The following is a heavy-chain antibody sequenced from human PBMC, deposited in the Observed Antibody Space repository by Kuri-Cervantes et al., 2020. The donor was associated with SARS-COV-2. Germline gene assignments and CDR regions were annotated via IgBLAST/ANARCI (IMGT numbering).Heavy chain of an antibody. J-gene: IGHJ5*02. D-gene: IGHD2-21*01. CDR1: GGXXSSGDYX. CDR2: IXYSGXT. Sequence: SETLSLTCTVSGGXXSSGDYXWSWIRQPPGRGLGXIGYIXYSGXTYYNPSLKSRVTISVDTSKNQFSXKLSSVTAADTAVYYCARNXXEYCGGDCYHSEWFDPWGQGTLVTVSS. CDR3: ARNXXEYCGGDCYHSEWFDP. V-gene: IGHV4-30-4*08.